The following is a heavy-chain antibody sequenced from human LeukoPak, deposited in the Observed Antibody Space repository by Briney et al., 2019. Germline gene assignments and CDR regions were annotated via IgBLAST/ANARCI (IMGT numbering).Heavy chain of an antibody. CDR3: AWDWTYYFDMAV. CDR1: VFTLSDSW. J-gene: IGHJ6*02. D-gene: IGHD3/OR15-3a*01. CDR2: RKGRGTGGTT. Sequence: GGSLRLSCEGSVFTLSDSWMNWVRQSRGKGVEWVGSRKGRGTGGTTDYTAPVNGRLNISRDASKNNMFIQMSSLQAEDTAVYYCAWDWTYYFDMAVWGQGTTVTVSS. V-gene: IGHV3-15*01.